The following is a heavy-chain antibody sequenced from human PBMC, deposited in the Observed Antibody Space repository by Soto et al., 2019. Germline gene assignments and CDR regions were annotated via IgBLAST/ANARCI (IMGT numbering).Heavy chain of an antibody. CDR2: IYYSGST. CDR1: GGSISSYY. V-gene: IGHV4-59*01. Sequence: SETLSLTCTVSGGSISSYYWSWIRQPPGKGLEWIGYIYYSGSTNYNPSLKSRVTISVDTSKNQFSLKLSSVTAADTAVYFGARGGGVSGSYLTPLGAFDIWGQGTMVTVSS. J-gene: IGHJ3*02. CDR3: ARGGGVSGSYLTPLGAFDI. D-gene: IGHD1-26*01.